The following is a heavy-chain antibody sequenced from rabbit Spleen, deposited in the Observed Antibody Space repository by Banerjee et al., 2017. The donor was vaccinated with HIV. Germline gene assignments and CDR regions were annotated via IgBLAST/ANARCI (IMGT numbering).Heavy chain of an antibody. Sequence: QEQVLESGGGLVKPEGSLKLSCTASGFSFSNKVVMCWVRQAPGKGLEWIACIYTGNSKTYYANWAKGRFTISKTSSTTVTLQMTSLTVADTATHFCLRNPNGGSSDFLWGPGTLVTVS. D-gene: IGHD8-1*01. V-gene: IGHV1S45*01. CDR3: LRNPNGGSSDFL. CDR1: GFSFSNKVV. J-gene: IGHJ4*01. CDR2: IYTGNSKT.